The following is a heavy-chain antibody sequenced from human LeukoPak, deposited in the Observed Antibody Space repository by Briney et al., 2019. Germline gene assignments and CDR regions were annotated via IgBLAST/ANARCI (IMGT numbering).Heavy chain of an antibody. CDR1: GYTFTSYA. J-gene: IGHJ3*02. D-gene: IGHD3-10*01. CDR3: ARLTYYLNAFDI. CDR2: INAGNGNT. V-gene: IGHV1-3*01. Sequence: GASVKVSCKASGYTFTSYAMHWVRQAPGQRLEWMGWINAGNGNTKYSQKFQGRVTITRDTPASTAYMELSSLRSEDTAVYYCARLTYYLNAFDIWGQGTMVTVSS.